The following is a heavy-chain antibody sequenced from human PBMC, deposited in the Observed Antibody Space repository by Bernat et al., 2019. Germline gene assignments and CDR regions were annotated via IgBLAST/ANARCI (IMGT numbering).Heavy chain of an antibody. D-gene: IGHD7-27*01. Sequence: QVQLVESGGGVVQPGGSLRLSCAASGFTFSSYGMHWVRQAPGKGLEWVAVISYDGSNKYYADSVKGRFTISRDNSKNTLYLQMNSLGAEDTAVYYCARENWGAFDYWGQGTLVTVSS. CDR2: ISYDGSNK. CDR1: GFTFSSYG. J-gene: IGHJ4*02. CDR3: ARENWGAFDY. V-gene: IGHV3-33*05.